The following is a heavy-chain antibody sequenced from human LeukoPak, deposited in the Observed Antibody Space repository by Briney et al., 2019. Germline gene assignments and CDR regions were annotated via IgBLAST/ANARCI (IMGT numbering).Heavy chain of an antibody. CDR2: IYPGDSDT. V-gene: IGHV5-51*01. J-gene: IGHJ5*02. CDR3: VRSEDFWSGYGPLKLFDP. D-gene: IGHD3-3*01. Sequence: GESLKISCKASGYSFTTYWIGWVRQMPGKCLKWMGIIYPGDSDTRYNPSFRGQVTISADRSINTAYLQWSSLKASDTAIYYCVRSEDFWSGYGPLKLFDPWGQGTLVTVSS. CDR1: GYSFTTYW.